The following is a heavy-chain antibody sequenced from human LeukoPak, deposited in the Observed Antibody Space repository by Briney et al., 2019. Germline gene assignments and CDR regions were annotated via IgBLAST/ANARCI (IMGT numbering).Heavy chain of an antibody. V-gene: IGHV4-39*07. D-gene: IGHD3-22*01. CDR2: IFYSGST. J-gene: IGHJ3*02. CDR3: ARDFSSGYSYDAFDI. Sequence: PSGTLSLTCTISGGSISSTSYYWGWIRQPPGKGLEYIGNIFYSGSTYYNPSLKGRATISVDTSKKQLSLNLSSVTAADTAVYYCARDFSSGYSYDAFDIWGQGTMVTVSS. CDR1: GGSISSTSYY.